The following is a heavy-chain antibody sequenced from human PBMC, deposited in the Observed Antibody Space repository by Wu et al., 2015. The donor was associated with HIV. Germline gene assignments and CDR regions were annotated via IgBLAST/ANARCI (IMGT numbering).Heavy chain of an antibody. J-gene: IGHJ3*02. CDR3: ARPTGWRWLLYPMMSFDI. V-gene: IGHV1-69*12. CDR2: IIPIFGTA. Sequence: QVQLVQSGAEVKKPGSSVKVSCKASGGTFSSYAISWVRQAPGQGLEWMGGIIPIFGTANYAQKFQGRVTITADESTSTAYMELSSLRSEDTAVYYCARPTGWRWLLYPMMSFDIVGPRDKWYTVSS. D-gene: IGHD3-3*01. CDR1: GGTFSSYA.